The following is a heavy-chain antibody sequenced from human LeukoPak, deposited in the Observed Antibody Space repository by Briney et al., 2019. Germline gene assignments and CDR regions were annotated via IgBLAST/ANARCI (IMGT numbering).Heavy chain of an antibody. J-gene: IGHJ4*02. D-gene: IGHD2-2*02. CDR1: GFTFRSYT. CDR3: ARPDCSSTSCYTLEY. Sequence: GGFLRLSCAASGFTFRSYTMRWVRQAPGKGLEWISAISDSGDTTDYADSVRGRFTVSRDNAKDTLYLQMNSLRAEDTAVYYCARPDCSSTSCYTLEYWGQGTLVTVSS. V-gene: IGHV3-23*01. CDR2: ISDSGDTT.